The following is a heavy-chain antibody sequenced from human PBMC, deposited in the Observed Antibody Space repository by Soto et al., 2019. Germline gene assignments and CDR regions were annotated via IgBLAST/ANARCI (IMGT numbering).Heavy chain of an antibody. V-gene: IGHV1-2*04. CDR2: INPNSGGT. D-gene: IGHD3-3*01. CDR1: GYTFTGYY. CDR3: ARGARDFWSGYPTYYFDY. Sequence: RASVKVSCKASGYTFTGYYMHWVRQAPGQGLEWMGWINPNSGGTNYAQKYQGWVTMTRDTSISTAYMELSRLRSDDTAVYYCARGARDFWSGYPTYYFDYWGQGTLVTVSS. J-gene: IGHJ4*02.